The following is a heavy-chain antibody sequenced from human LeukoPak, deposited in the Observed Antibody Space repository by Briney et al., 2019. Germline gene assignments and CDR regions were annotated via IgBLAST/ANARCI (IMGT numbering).Heavy chain of an antibody. D-gene: IGHD6-19*01. CDR1: GFTFSSYA. CDR2: ISGSGGST. Sequence: GGSLRLSCAASGFTFSSYAMSWVRQAPGKGLEWVSAISGSGGSTYYADSVKGRFTTSRDNSKNTLYLQMNSLRAEDTAIYYCAKSRGIYDNSGWRTFDYWGQGTLVTVSS. V-gene: IGHV3-23*01. J-gene: IGHJ4*02. CDR3: AKSRGIYDNSGWRTFDY.